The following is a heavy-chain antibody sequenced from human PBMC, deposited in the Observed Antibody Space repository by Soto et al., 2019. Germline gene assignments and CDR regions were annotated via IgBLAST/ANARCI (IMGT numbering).Heavy chain of an antibody. D-gene: IGHD6-6*01. CDR1: GGSFSGYY. J-gene: IGHJ3*02. V-gene: IGHV4-34*01. Sequence: QVQLQQWGAGLLKPSETLSLTCAVYGGSFSGYYWSWIRQPPGKGLEWIGEINHSGSTNYNPSLKSRVTISVDTSKNQFSLKLSSVTAADTAVYYCARRGAGPKRAARVAFDIWGQGTMVTVSS. CDR2: INHSGST. CDR3: ARRGAGPKRAARVAFDI.